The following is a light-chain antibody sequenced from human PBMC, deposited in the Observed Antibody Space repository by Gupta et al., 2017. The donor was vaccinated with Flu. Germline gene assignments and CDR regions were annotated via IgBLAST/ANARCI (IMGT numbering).Light chain of an antibody. CDR3: QQRREWPLT. V-gene: IGKV3-11*01. CDR1: QSIDNW. J-gene: IGKJ4*01. Sequence: PATLSLSPGERATFSCRASQSIDNWLAWYQQKPGQAPRLLLSDASDRATGMPARFSGSGSGTDFTLTISSLEPEDFAVYYCQQRREWPLTFGGGTKVEIK. CDR2: DAS.